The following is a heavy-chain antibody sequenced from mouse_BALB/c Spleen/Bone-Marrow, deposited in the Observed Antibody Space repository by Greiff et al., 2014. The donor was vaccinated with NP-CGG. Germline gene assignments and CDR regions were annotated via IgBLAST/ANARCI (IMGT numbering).Heavy chain of an antibody. Sequence: EVQRVVSGGGLVQPGGSRKLSCAASGFTFSSFGMHWVRQAPEKGLEWVAYISSGSSTIYYADTMKGRFTISRDNPKNTLFLQMTSLRSEDTAMYYCTRSGTLGAMDYWGQGTSVTVSS. CDR2: ISSGSSTI. V-gene: IGHV5-17*02. CDR1: GFTFSSFG. D-gene: IGHD3-3*01. J-gene: IGHJ4*01. CDR3: TRSGTLGAMDY.